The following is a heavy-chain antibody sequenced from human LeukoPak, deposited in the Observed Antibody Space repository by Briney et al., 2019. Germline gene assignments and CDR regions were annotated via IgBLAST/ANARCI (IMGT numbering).Heavy chain of an antibody. J-gene: IGHJ4*02. CDR2: IYYSGST. CDR3: VRVTGSYELFDS. CDR1: GYSISSGYY. Sequence: SETLSLTCAVSGYSISSGYYWGWIRQPPGKGLEWIGNIYYSGSTYYNPSLQSRVTISVDTSKDQFSLKMSSVTAADTAVYYCVRVTGSYELFDSWGQGILVTVSS. V-gene: IGHV4-38-2*01. D-gene: IGHD1-26*01.